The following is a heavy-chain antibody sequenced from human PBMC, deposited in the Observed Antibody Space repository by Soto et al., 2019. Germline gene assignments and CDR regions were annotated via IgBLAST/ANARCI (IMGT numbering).Heavy chain of an antibody. V-gene: IGHV1-18*01. J-gene: IGHJ4*02. CDR3: ARTINVVVTATPFDY. Sequence: QVQLVQSGAEVKKPGASVKVSCKASGYTFTSYGISWVRQAPGQGLEYLGWIDPNNGNTNYAQQLQGRVTMTTDTSTSIDYMELRGLISDDTAVYYCARTINVVVTATPFDYWGQGTLVTVSS. CDR1: GYTFTSYG. D-gene: IGHD2-21*02. CDR2: IDPNNGNT.